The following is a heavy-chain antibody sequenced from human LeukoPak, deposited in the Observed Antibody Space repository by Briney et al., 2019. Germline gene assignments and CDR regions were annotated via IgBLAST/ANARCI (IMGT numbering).Heavy chain of an antibody. CDR1: GFPFINYA. J-gene: IGHJ4*02. D-gene: IGHD2-2*01. Sequence: GGSLRLSCAASGFPFINYAMPWVRQAPGKGLEWVSGISGSGGSTFYADSVKGRFTISRDNTKNKLYMLLNNLRAEDTDVYYCARGTYCSPTSCKRVDYWGQGTLVTVSS. CDR3: ARGTYCSPTSCKRVDY. CDR2: ISGSGGST. V-gene: IGHV3-23*01.